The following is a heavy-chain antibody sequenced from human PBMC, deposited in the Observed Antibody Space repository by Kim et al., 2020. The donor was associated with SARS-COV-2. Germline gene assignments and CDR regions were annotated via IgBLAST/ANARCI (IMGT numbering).Heavy chain of an antibody. D-gene: IGHD3-10*01. Sequence: GGSLRLSCAASGFTFSSSAMSWVRQAPGKGLEWVSAISASGETTYYADSVKGRFTVSRDNSKNTLYLQLNSLRAEDTAVYYCAKALQDSGTYYPPTRDLGQGTLVTVSS. CDR2: ISASGETT. J-gene: IGHJ4*02. CDR3: AKALQDSGTYYPPTRD. V-gene: IGHV3-23*01. CDR1: GFTFSSSA.